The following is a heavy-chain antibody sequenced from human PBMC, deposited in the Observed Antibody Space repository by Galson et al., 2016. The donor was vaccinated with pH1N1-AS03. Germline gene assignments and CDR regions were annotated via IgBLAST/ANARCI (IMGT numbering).Heavy chain of an antibody. V-gene: IGHV3-23*01. CDR3: AKDLTAVAGKWFDWFDL. CDR1: GFTFTTCA. Sequence: SLRLSCAASGFTFTTCAMTWVRQAPGKGLEWVSTISASGGSTFYADSVKGRFTISRDNSKNTLYLQMNSLRAEDAAVYYCAKDLTAVAGKWFDWFDLWGQGTLVTVSS. J-gene: IGHJ5*02. D-gene: IGHD6-19*01. CDR2: ISASGGST.